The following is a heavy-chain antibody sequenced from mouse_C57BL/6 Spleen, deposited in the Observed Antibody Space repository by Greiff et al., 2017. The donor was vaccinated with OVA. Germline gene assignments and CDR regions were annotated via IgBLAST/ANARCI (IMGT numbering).Heavy chain of an antibody. CDR3: ARSSSYAYEGFDY. D-gene: IGHD2-2*01. CDR2: IHPNSGST. J-gene: IGHJ3*01. Sequence: VQLQQPGAELVKPGASVTLSCKASGYTFTSYWMHWVKQRPGQGLEWIGMIHPNSGSTNYNEKFTSKATLTVDKAYSTAYMQLSSLTSEDAEVYYCARSSSYAYEGFDYWGQGTPVTVSA. CDR1: GYTFTSYW. V-gene: IGHV1-64*01.